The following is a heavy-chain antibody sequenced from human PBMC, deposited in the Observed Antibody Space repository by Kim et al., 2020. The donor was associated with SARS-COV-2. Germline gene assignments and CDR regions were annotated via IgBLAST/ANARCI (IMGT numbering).Heavy chain of an antibody. J-gene: IGHJ6*02. CDR3: AREGGEAVAGTGRIYYYYYGMDV. Sequence: GGSLRLSCEASGFTFSSYGLHWVRQAPGKGLEWVAVIWYDGSNKYYADSVRGRFTISRDNSKNTLYLQMNSLGAEDTAVYYCAREGGEAVAGTGRIYYYYYGMDVWGQGTTVTVSS. V-gene: IGHV3-33*01. CDR2: IWYDGSNK. D-gene: IGHD6-19*01. CDR1: GFTFSSYG.